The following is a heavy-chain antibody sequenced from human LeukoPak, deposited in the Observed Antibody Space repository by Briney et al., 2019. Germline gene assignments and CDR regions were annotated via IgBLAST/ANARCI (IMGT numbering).Heavy chain of an antibody. CDR3: ARDWNHDY. J-gene: IGHJ4*02. V-gene: IGHV3-30*04. CDR1: GFTFSSYA. CDR2: ISYDGSNK. D-gene: IGHD1-14*01. Sequence: PGGSLRLSCAASGFTFSSYAMHWVRQAPGKGLEWVAVISYDGSNKYYADSVKGRFTISRVNSKNTLYLQMNSLRAEDTAVYYCARDWNHDYWGQVTLVTVSS.